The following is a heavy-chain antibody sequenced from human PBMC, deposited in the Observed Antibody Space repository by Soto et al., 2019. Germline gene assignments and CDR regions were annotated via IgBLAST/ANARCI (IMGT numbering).Heavy chain of an antibody. CDR1: GGSVNSPNW. CDR3: GRANSSGSPIDS. CDR2: MHHSGSS. Sequence: QVQLQQSGPGLVEPSGTLSLTCAVSGGSVNSPNWWNWVRQPPETGLEWIGEMHHSGSSNYNPSLKTRLTLSVHKSNNELSMNLNSVTAADTAIYYCGRANSSGSPIDSWGQGILVTVSS. J-gene: IGHJ4*02. V-gene: IGHV4-4*02. D-gene: IGHD6-19*01.